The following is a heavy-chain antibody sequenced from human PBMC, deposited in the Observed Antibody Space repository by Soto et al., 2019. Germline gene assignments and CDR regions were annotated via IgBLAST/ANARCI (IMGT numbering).Heavy chain of an antibody. D-gene: IGHD3-3*01. CDR2: INHSGST. Sequence: QVHLQQWGAGLLKPSETLSLTCAVYGGSFSGYYWSWIRQPPGQGLEWIGEINHSGSTNYNPSLESRITKSGDTSKNQFSLKLSSVTAADTAVYYCTSPYYDFWSGPPWGTQKYYFDFWGQGTRATVSS. V-gene: IGHV4-34*01. CDR1: GGSFSGYY. CDR3: TSPYYDFWSGPPWGTQKYYFDF. J-gene: IGHJ4*02.